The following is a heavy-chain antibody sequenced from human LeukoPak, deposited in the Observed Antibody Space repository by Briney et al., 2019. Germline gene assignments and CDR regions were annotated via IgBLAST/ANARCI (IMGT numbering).Heavy chain of an antibody. CDR1: GFTFTFRRFA. J-gene: IGHJ4*02. CDR2: ISSDGSNR. D-gene: IGHD6-19*01. V-gene: IGHV3-30-3*01. Sequence: GSLRLSCAASGFTFTFRRFAMHWARQAPGKGLEWLAVISSDGSNRYYADSVKGRFTLSRDNSEDTLYLQMNSLRPEDTAVYFCAKGASGWYFDYWGQGTLVTVSS. CDR3: AKGASGWYFDY.